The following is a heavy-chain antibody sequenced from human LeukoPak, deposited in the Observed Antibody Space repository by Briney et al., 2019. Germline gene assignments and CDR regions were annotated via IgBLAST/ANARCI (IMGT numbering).Heavy chain of an antibody. CDR2: IYYSGST. CDR1: GGSISSGGYY. CDR3: AREGIAARIDY. Sequence: SQTLSLTCTVSGGSISSGGYYWSWIRQHPGKGLEWIGYIYYSGSTYYNPSLKSQVTISVDTSKNQFSLKLSSVTAADTAVYYCAREGIAARIDYWGQGTLVTVSS. D-gene: IGHD6-6*01. V-gene: IGHV4-31*01. J-gene: IGHJ4*02.